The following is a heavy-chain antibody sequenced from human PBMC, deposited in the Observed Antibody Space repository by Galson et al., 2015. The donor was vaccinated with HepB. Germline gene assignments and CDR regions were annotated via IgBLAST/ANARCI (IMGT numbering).Heavy chain of an antibody. CDR3: ATGDIAVAGTFDY. Sequence: SVTVSCKVSGYTLTELSMHWVRQAPGKGLEWMGGFGPEDGETIYAQKFQGRVTMTEDTSTDTAYMELSSLRSEDTAVYYCATGDIAVAGTFDYWGQGTLVTVSS. J-gene: IGHJ4*02. D-gene: IGHD6-19*01. CDR2: FGPEDGET. V-gene: IGHV1-24*01. CDR1: GYTLTELS.